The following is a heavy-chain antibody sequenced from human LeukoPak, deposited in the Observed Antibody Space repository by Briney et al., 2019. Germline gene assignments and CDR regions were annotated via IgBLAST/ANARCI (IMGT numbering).Heavy chain of an antibody. V-gene: IGHV3-11*01. CDR2: ISSSDRTS. CDR1: GFTFSDYY. J-gene: IGHJ6*03. D-gene: IGHD6-19*01. Sequence: GGSLKLSCAASGFTFSDYYMSWIRQAPGKGLEWVSYISSSDRTSYYADSVKGRFTISRDNANNSLYLQMNSLRAEDTAVYYCARAGNGWYHYYYYMDVWGKGTTVTISS. CDR3: ARAGNGWYHYYYYMDV.